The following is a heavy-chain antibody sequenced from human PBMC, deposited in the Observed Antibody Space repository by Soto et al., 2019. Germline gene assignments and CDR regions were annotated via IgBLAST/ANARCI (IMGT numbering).Heavy chain of an antibody. V-gene: IGHV5-51*01. CDR2: IYPGDSDA. CDR1: GYSFTNSW. Sequence: GESLKISCKGSGYSFTNSWIAWVRQMPGKGLEWMGIIYPGDSDARYSPSFQGQVTISADKSIKTAYLQWSSLKTSDTAVYYCARTPYLYCSGGSCLDCWGQGTLVTVSS. CDR3: ARTPYLYCSGGSCLDC. D-gene: IGHD2-15*01. J-gene: IGHJ4*02.